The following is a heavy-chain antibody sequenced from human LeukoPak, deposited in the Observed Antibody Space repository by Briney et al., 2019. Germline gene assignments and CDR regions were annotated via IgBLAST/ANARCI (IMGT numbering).Heavy chain of an antibody. V-gene: IGHV3-30*02. Sequence: GGSLRLSCAASGFTFSSYGMHWVRHAPGKGLEWVTFIRYDGSNKYYADSVKGRFTISRDNSKNTLYLRMNSLRSEDTAVYYCARAGIPGYCTNVTCSNWLDPWGQGTLVTVSS. CDR2: IRYDGSNK. CDR1: GFTFSSYG. CDR3: ARAGIPGYCTNVTCSNWLDP. D-gene: IGHD2-8*01. J-gene: IGHJ5*02.